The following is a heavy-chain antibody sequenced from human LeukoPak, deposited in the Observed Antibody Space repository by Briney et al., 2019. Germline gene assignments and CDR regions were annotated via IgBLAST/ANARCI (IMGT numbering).Heavy chain of an antibody. CDR3: ARRRYYDGSGYLE. V-gene: IGHV4-39*01. CDR1: GDSFSRSDSY. D-gene: IGHD3-22*01. CDR2: IYYSGRT. J-gene: IGHJ1*01. Sequence: SETLSLTCSVSGDSFSRSDSYWDWIRQPPGTGLQWIGTIYYSGRTYYSPSLKSRVTMSVDTSNNQFSLNLRSVTAADTAVYYCARRRYYDGSGYLEWGQGTLLSVSS.